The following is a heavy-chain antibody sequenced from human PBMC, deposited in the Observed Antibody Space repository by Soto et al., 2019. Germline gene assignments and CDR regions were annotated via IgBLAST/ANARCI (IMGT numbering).Heavy chain of an antibody. CDR3: AREPPWYSSSFRDYGMDV. J-gene: IGHJ6*02. CDR1: GFTFSSYG. CDR2: IWYDGSNK. V-gene: IGHV3-33*01. D-gene: IGHD6-6*01. Sequence: QVQLVEPGGGVVQPGRSLRLSCAASGFTFSSYGMHWVRQAPGKGLEWVAVIWYDGSNKYYADSVKGRFTISRDSSKNTLYLQMNSLRAEDTAVYYCAREPPWYSSSFRDYGMDVWGQGTTVTVSS.